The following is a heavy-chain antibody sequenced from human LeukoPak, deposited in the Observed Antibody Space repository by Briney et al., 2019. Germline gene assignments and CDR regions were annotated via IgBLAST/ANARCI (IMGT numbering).Heavy chain of an antibody. D-gene: IGHD3-10*01. CDR3: ARGDGSGSTENFDY. CDR1: GGSISTYY. J-gene: IGHJ4*02. CDR2: IYYSGST. Sequence: SETLSLTCTVSGGSISTYYWSWIRQPPGKGLEWIGYIYYSGSTNYNPSLKSRVTISVDTSKNQFSLKLSSVTAADTAVYYCARGDGSGSTENFDYWGQGTLVTVSS. V-gene: IGHV4-59*08.